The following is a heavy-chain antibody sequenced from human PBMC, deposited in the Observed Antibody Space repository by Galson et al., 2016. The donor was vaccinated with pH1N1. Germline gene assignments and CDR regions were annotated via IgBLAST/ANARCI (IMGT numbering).Heavy chain of an antibody. CDR1: GFSLSTTGMC. V-gene: IGHV2-70*01. J-gene: IGHJ4*02. Sequence: PALVKPTQTLTLTCTVSGFSLSTTGMCVSWIRQPPGKALEWLALIDWDDDKYYSTSLKTRLTLSKDASKKQVVLTMTNMDPVDTATYFCARSYNDYTNVDYWGQGTPVTVSS. CDR2: IDWDDDK. D-gene: IGHD4-11*01. CDR3: ARSYNDYTNVDY.